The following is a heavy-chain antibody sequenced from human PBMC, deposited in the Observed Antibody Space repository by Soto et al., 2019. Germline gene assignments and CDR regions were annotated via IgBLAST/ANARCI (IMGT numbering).Heavy chain of an antibody. J-gene: IGHJ5*02. V-gene: IGHV3-30*18. Sequence: PGGSLRLSCAASGFTFSSYGMHWVRQAPGKGLEWVAVISYDGSNKYYADSVKGRFTISRDNSKNTLYLQMNSLRAEDTAVYYCAKERGYSTKWGFDPWGQGTVVTV. CDR2: ISYDGSNK. CDR3: AKERGYSTKWGFDP. D-gene: IGHD5-18*01. CDR1: GFTFSSYG.